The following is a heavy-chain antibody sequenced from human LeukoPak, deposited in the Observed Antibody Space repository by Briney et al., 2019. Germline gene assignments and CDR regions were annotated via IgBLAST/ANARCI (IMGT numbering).Heavy chain of an antibody. CDR3: ARGYGDYVDAFDI. CDR1: GGSFSGYY. CDR2: INHSGST. V-gene: IGHV4-34*01. J-gene: IGHJ3*02. D-gene: IGHD4-17*01. Sequence: SETLSLTCAVYGGSFSGYYWSWIRQPPGKGLEWIGEINHSGSTNYNPSLKSRVTISVDTSKNQVSLKLSSVTAADTAVYYCARGYGDYVDAFDIWGQGTMVTVSS.